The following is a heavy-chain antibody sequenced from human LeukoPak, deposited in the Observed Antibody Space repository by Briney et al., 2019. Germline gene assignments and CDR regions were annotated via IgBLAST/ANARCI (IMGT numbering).Heavy chain of an antibody. CDR3: ARRLAVAGAFDY. CDR2: IYYSGST. J-gene: IGHJ4*02. D-gene: IGHD6-19*01. V-gene: IGHV4-39*01. Sequence: SETLSLTCTVSGGSISSSSYYWGWIGQPPGKGLEWIGSIYYSGSTYYNPSLKSRVTISVDTSKNQFSLKLSSVTAADTAVYYCARRLAVAGAFDYWGQGTLVTVSS. CDR1: GGSISSSSYY.